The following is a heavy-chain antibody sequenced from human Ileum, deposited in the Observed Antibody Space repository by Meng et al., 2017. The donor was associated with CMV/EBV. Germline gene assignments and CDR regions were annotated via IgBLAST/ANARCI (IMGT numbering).Heavy chain of an antibody. V-gene: IGHV3-53*01. D-gene: IGHD2-21*02. J-gene: IGHJ4*02. CDR1: GLTVSSNY. CDR2: IYSGGST. CDR3: ARGTAIYYFDY. Sequence: GGSLRLSCEASGLTVSSNYMSWVRQAPGKGMEWVSVIYSGGSTYYADSVKGRFTISRDNSKSTLNLQMNGLKAEDKAVYYCARGTAIYYFDYWGQGTLVTVSS.